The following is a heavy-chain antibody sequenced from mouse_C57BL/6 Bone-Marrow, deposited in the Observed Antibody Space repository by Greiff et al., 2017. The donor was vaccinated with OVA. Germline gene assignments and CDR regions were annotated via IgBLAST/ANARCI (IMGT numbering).Heavy chain of an antibody. D-gene: IGHD2-3*01. Sequence: QVQLKESGAELARPGASVKLSCKASGYTFTSYGISWVKQRTGQGLEWIGEIYPRSGNTYYNEKFKGKAPLTADKSSSTAYMALRSLTSEDSAVYFCARWRWGTAYWGQGTLVTVSA. CDR3: ARWRWGTAY. CDR1: GYTFTSYG. J-gene: IGHJ3*01. CDR2: IYPRSGNT. V-gene: IGHV1-81*01.